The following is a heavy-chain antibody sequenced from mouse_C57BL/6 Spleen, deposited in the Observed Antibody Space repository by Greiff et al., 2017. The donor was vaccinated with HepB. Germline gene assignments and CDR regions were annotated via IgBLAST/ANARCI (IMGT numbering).Heavy chain of an antibody. D-gene: IGHD2-3*01. CDR1: GYTFTSYW. J-gene: IGHJ2*01. V-gene: IGHV1-69*01. CDR2: IDPSDSYT. Sequence: QVQLQQPGAELVMPGASVKLSCKASGYTFTSYWMHWVKQRPGQGLEWIGEIDPSDSYTNYNQKFKGKSTLTVDKSSSTAYMQLSSLTSEDSAVYYCAKLYDGYPPYFDYWGQGTTLTVSS. CDR3: AKLYDGYPPYFDY.